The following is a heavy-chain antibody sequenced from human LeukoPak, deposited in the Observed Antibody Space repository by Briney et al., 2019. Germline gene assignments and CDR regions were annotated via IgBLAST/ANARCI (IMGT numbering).Heavy chain of an antibody. CDR3: ARTILTTGGDYFDY. CDR1: GFALSSSG. V-gene: IGHV3-30*03. D-gene: IGHD4-17*01. CDR2: MSYDGSNK. Sequence: GRSLRLSCAASGFALSSSGMHWVRQAPGKGLEWVAVMSYDGSNKYYADSVEGRFTVSRDNSTKNTLYLQMSSLRAEDTAVYYCARTILTTGGDYFDYWGQGTLVTVSS. J-gene: IGHJ4*02.